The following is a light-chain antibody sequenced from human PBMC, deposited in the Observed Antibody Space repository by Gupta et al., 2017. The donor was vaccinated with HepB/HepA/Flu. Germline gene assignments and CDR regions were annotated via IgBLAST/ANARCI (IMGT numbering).Light chain of an antibody. J-gene: IGLJ1*01. CDR2: DVS. CDR3: CSDAGSDNHYV. V-gene: IGLV2-11*01. Sequence: QSALTQPRSVSGSPGQSVTISCTGSSSDVGNYNYVSWYQHHPGKAPKLMIYDVSNWHTGVPDRFSGSKSGNTASLTIAGLQAEDEADYYCCSDAGSDNHYVFGTGTKVTVL. CDR1: SSDVGNYNY.